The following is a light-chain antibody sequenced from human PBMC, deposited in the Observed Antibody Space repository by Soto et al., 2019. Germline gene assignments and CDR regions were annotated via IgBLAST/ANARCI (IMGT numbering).Light chain of an antibody. V-gene: IGLV1-40*01. CDR2: ADT. CDR1: NSNIGAGYP. Sequence: QSVLTQPPSVTGAPGQRVTISCTGSNSNIGAGYPVHWYQQFPGAAPKLLISADTHRPSGVPDRFSGSKSGTSASLAITGLQAEDEADFYCQSYDSNLIGLIFGGGTQLTVL. CDR3: QSYDSNLIGLI. J-gene: IGLJ2*01.